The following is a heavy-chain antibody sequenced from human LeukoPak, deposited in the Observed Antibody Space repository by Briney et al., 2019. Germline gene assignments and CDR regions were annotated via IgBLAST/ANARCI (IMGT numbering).Heavy chain of an antibody. V-gene: IGHV4-59*11. D-gene: IGHD3-22*01. J-gene: IGHJ3*02. Sequence: SETLSLTCTVSGGSISSHYWIWIRQPPGKGLEGIGYIYYSWSTNYNPSLKSRVTISVDTSKNQFSLKLSSVTAADTAVYYCAARYYYDSSGYPRGLDAFDIWGQGTMVTVSS. CDR3: AARYYYDSSGYPRGLDAFDI. CDR2: IYYSWST. CDR1: GGSISSHY.